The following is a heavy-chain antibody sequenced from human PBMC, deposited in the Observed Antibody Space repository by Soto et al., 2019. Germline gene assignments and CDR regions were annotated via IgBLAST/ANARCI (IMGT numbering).Heavy chain of an antibody. Sequence: QEQLVQSGAEVKKPGASVKVSCKTSGYTFTDYDINWVRQATGQGLEWIGWMNPNSGETGYAQKFQGRGTMTRSASLSTAYLELSSLRSEDTAVYYCARVAVAARPRWYHWFDPWGQGTLVTVSS. V-gene: IGHV1-8*01. CDR1: GYTFTDYD. J-gene: IGHJ5*02. CDR3: ARVAVAARPRWYHWFDP. CDR2: MNPNSGET. D-gene: IGHD2-15*01.